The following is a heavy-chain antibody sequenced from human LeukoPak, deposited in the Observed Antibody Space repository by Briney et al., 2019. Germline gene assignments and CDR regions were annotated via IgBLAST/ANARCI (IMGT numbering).Heavy chain of an antibody. CDR2: ISSGGST. J-gene: IGHJ1*01. V-gene: IGHV3-66*01. D-gene: IGHD3-22*01. CDR3: ARDSMIVGWYFQH. CDR1: GFTFSNAW. Sequence: GGSLRLSCAASGFTFSNAWMSWVRQAPGKGLEWVSVISSGGSTNYADSVKGRFTISRDNSKNTLNLQMNSLRAEDTAVCYCARDSMIVGWYFQHWGQGTLVTVSS.